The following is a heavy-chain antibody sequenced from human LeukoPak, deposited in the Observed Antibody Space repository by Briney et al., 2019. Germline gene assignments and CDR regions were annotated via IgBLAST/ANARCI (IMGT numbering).Heavy chain of an antibody. CDR1: GGSISSGSYY. CDR2: IYTSGSS. D-gene: IGHD3-9*01. Sequence: SETLSLTCTVSGGSISSGSYYWSWIRQPAGKGLEWIGRIYTSGSSNYNPSLKSRVTISVDTSNNQFSLKLSSVTAADTAVYYCARAYFDWLHSYYMDVWGKGTTVTISS. CDR3: ARAYFDWLHSYYMDV. J-gene: IGHJ6*03. V-gene: IGHV4-61*02.